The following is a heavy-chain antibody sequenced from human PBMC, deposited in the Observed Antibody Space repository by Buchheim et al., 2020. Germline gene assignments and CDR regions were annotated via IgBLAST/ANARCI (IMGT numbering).Heavy chain of an antibody. CDR3: ARDGGYYDSSGYSDY. D-gene: IGHD3-22*01. Sequence: QLQLQESGPGLVKPSETLSLTCTVSGGSISSSSYYWGWIRQPPGKGLEWIGSIYYSGSTYYNPFLKSRVTISVDTSKHQVSLKLSSVTAADTAVYYCARDGGYYDSSGYSDYWGQGTL. V-gene: IGHV4-39*07. CDR2: IYYSGST. J-gene: IGHJ4*02. CDR1: GGSISSSSYY.